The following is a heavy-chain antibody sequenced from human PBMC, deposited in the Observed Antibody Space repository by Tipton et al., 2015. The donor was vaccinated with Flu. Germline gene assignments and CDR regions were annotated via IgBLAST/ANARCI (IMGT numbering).Heavy chain of an antibody. V-gene: IGHV4-61*02. Sequence: TLSLTCTVSGGSISSGSYYWSWIRQPAGKGLEWIGRIYTSGSTNYNPSLKSRVTISVDTSKNQFSLKLSSVTAADTAVYYCARDRITMVRGVPHDAFDIWGHGTMVTVSS. CDR1: GGSISSGSYY. CDR3: ARDRITMVRGVPHDAFDI. CDR2: IYTSGST. J-gene: IGHJ3*02. D-gene: IGHD3-10*01.